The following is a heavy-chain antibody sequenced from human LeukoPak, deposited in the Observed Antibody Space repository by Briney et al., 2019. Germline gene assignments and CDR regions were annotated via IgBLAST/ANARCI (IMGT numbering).Heavy chain of an antibody. Sequence: PAGSLRLSCAASGFSFSSYEMNWVRQAPGKGLEWVSYISSSGSPIYYADSVKGRFTISRDNAKNSLYLQMNSLRAEDTAVYYCARGYSSGYYAPFFDYWGQGTLVTVSS. CDR1: GFSFSSYE. CDR2: ISSSGSPI. CDR3: ARGYSSGYYAPFFDY. D-gene: IGHD3-22*01. V-gene: IGHV3-48*03. J-gene: IGHJ4*02.